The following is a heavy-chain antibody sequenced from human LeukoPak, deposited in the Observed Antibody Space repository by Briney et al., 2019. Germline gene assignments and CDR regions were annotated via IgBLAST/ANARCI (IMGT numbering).Heavy chain of an antibody. V-gene: IGHV3-53*01. CDR3: ARGSYRYTLYYFDY. J-gene: IGHJ4*02. CDR1: GFTVSSNY. D-gene: IGHD3-16*02. CDR2: IYSGGST. Sequence: LPGGSLRLSCAASGFTVSSNYMSWVRQAPGKGLEWVSVIYSGGSTYYADSVKGRFTISRDNSKNTLYLQMNSLRAEDTAVYYCARGSYRYTLYYFDYWGQGTLVTVSS.